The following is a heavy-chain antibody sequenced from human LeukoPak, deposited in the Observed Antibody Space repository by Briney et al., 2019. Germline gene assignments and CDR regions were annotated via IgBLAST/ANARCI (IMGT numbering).Heavy chain of an antibody. J-gene: IGHJ4*02. CDR2: IWYDGSNE. V-gene: IGHV3-33*01. D-gene: IGHD6-19*01. Sequence: GGSLRLSCAASGFTFSSYGMHWVRQAPGKGLEWVAVIWYDGSNEYYADSVKGRFTISRDNSKNTLYLQMNSLRAEDTAVYYCARLSYSSGWYYFDYWGQGTLVTVSS. CDR3: ARLSYSSGWYYFDY. CDR1: GFTFSSYG.